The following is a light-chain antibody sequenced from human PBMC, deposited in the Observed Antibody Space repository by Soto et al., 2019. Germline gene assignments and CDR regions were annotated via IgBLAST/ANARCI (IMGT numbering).Light chain of an antibody. CDR3: SSYAGGNFV. J-gene: IGLJ1*01. Sequence: QSVLTQPPSASGSPGQSVTISCTGSSSDVGHYNYVSWYQQHPGKAPKLMIFEVSERPSGVPDRFSGSKSGNTAYLTVSGLQADDEAHYYCSSYAGGNFVFGTGTKLTVL. CDR1: SSDVGHYNY. CDR2: EVS. V-gene: IGLV2-8*01.